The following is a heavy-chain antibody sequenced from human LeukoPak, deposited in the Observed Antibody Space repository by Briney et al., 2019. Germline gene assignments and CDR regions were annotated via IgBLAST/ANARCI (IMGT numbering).Heavy chain of an antibody. CDR3: AKARSGSSGYYPAFDY. Sequence: GGSLRLSCAASGFTFSSYAMSWVRQAPGKGLEWVSAISGSGGSTYYADSVKGRFTITRDNSKNTLYLQMNSLRAEDTAVYYCAKARSGSSGYYPAFDYWGQGTLVTVSS. J-gene: IGHJ4*02. CDR2: ISGSGGST. CDR1: GFTFSSYA. D-gene: IGHD3-22*01. V-gene: IGHV3-23*01.